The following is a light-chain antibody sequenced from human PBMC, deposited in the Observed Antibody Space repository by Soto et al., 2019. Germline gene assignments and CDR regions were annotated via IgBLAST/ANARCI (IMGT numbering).Light chain of an antibody. CDR3: AAWDDSLSRLV. CDR2: RNY. CDR1: ISNIGANY. J-gene: IGLJ2*01. V-gene: IGLV1-47*01. Sequence: QSVLTQPPSASGTPGQRVTISCSGSISNIGANYVFWYQQLPGTAPKLLVFRNYQRPSVVPDRFSGSKSDTSASLAISGLRSDDEADYYCAAWDDSLSRLVFGGGTKVTVL.